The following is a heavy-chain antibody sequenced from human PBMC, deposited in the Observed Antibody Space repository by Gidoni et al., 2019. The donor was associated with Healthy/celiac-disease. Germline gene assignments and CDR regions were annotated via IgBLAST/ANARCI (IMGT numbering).Heavy chain of an antibody. D-gene: IGHD3-22*01. CDR2: IYYSGST. CDR3: ARLMDGRWEYYYDSSGYYADY. J-gene: IGHJ4*02. Sequence: QLQLQESGPGLVKPSETLSLTCTVSGGSISSRSYYWGWIRQPPGKGLEWLGSIYYSGSTYYNPSLKSRVTISVDTSKNQFSLKLSSVTAADTAVYYCARLMDGRWEYYYDSSGYYADYWGQGTLVTVSS. CDR1: GGSISSRSYY. V-gene: IGHV4-39*01.